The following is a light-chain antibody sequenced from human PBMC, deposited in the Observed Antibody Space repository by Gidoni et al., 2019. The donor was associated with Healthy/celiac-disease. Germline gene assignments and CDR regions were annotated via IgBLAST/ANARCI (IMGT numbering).Light chain of an antibody. CDR3: QHYNNWPPGT. Sequence: EIVMTQSPATLPVSPGERATLSCGASQSISSDLAWYQQKPGQAPTLLIYGASTRATGVPARFSGSGSGTEFSLTISSLQSEDFAVYYCQHYNNWPPGTFGQGTKVEIK. CDR1: QSISSD. V-gene: IGKV3-15*01. J-gene: IGKJ1*01. CDR2: GAS.